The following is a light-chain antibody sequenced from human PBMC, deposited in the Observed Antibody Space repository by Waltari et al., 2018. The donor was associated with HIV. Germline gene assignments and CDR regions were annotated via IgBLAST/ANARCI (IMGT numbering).Light chain of an antibody. J-gene: IGKJ2*01. Sequence: DIVMTQSPDSLSVSLGDRAAINCKSSQTLLYSSNNKNYLAWYQQKPGQPPRLLIYWSSTRDSGVPARFSGSGSGTDFTLTISNLQAEDVAVYYCQQYFGTPYTFGQGTKLEIK. CDR1: QTLLYSSNNKNY. CDR2: WSS. V-gene: IGKV4-1*01. CDR3: QQYFGTPYT.